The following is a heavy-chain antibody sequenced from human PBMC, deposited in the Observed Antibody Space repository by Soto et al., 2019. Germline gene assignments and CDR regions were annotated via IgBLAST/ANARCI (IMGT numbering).Heavy chain of an antibody. Sequence: EAQLVESGGGLVQPGGSLRLSCEASGFSLGSYWMTWVRQAPGKGLEWVANIKKDGSRTSYLDSVRGRFTISRDNVGNSLSLQMHSLRAEDTGLYFCARDVSPGTSTLYLDAFDIWGQGTMVTVSS. CDR2: IKKDGSRT. D-gene: IGHD2-8*01. J-gene: IGHJ3*02. V-gene: IGHV3-7*05. CDR1: GFSLGSYW. CDR3: ARDVSPGTSTLYLDAFDI.